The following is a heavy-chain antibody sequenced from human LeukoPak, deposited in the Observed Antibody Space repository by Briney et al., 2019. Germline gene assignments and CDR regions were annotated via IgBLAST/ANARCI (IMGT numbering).Heavy chain of an antibody. V-gene: IGHV3-23*01. CDR1: GFTFSSYS. J-gene: IGHJ5*02. CDR2: ISGSGGSR. Sequence: GGSLRLSCAASGFTFSSYSMNWVRQAPGKGLEWVSAISGSGGSRYYADSVKGRFTISRDNSKNTLYLQMNSLRAEDTAVYYCAKGSTVTTLDWFDPWGQGTLVTVSS. D-gene: IGHD4-11*01. CDR3: AKGSTVTTLDWFDP.